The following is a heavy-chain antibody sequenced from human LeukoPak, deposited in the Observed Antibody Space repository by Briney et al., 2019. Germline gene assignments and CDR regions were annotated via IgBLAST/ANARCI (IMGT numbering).Heavy chain of an antibody. J-gene: IGHJ4*02. CDR3: ATLEDIVVVPVYY. CDR2: IIPIFGTA. CDR1: GGTFSSYA. Sequence: SVKVSCKASGGTFSSYAISWVRQAPRQGLEWMGGIIPIFGTANYAQKFQGRVTITADESTSTAYMELSSLRSEDTAVYYCATLEDIVVVPVYYWGQGTLVTVSS. V-gene: IGHV1-69*13. D-gene: IGHD2-2*01.